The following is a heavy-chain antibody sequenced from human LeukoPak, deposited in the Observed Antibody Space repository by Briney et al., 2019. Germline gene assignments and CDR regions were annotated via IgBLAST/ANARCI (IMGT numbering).Heavy chain of an antibody. CDR3: ARRSGRLIDL. CDR2: IHYTGST. Sequence: SETLSLTCTVSGGSISSSSYYWGWIRQPPGKGLEWIGSIHYTGSTYSNPSLKSRVTISEDTSKNQLSLRLTSVTAADTAVYYCARRSGRLIDLWGRGTLVTVSS. CDR1: GGSISSSSYY. J-gene: IGHJ2*01. D-gene: IGHD2-21*01. V-gene: IGHV4-39*01.